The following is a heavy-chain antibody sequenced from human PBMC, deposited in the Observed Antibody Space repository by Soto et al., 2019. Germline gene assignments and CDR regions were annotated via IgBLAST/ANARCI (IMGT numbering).Heavy chain of an antibody. Sequence: QVQLVQSGAEVKSPGASVKVSCKASGFTFTTHHMHWVRQAPGQGLEWMGIINPGAGVKTYAQKFQGRVAMTRYTSTSTDYMELSSLTSESTAVYSCARDSDTWAADYWGQGTLATVSS. CDR1: GFTFTTHH. CDR3: ARDSDTWAADY. V-gene: IGHV1-46*03. D-gene: IGHD2-21*02. J-gene: IGHJ4*02. CDR2: INPGAGVK.